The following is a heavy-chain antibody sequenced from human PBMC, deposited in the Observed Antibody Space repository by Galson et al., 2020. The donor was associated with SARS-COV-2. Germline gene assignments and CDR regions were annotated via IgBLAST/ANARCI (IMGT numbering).Heavy chain of an antibody. CDR1: GFTFSSCW. CDR3: ARVGTRSGWKYYFDY. V-gene: IGHV3-74*01. CDR2: INSDGSST. Sequence: TGGSLRLSCAASGFTFSSCWMHWVRQAPGKGLVWVSRINSDGSSTSYVDSVKGRFTISRDNAKNTLYLQMNSLRAEDTAVYYCARVGTRSGWKYYFDYWGQGTLVTVSS. J-gene: IGHJ4*02. D-gene: IGHD6-19*01.